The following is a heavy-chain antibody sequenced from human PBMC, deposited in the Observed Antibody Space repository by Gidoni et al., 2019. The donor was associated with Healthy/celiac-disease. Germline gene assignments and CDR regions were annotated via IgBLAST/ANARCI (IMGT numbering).Heavy chain of an antibody. CDR3: ARDPIVGGYYYYGMDV. Sequence: EVQLVESGGGLVKPGGFLRLSCAASGFTFSSYSMNWVRQAPGKGLEWVSSISSSSSYIYYADSVKGRFTISRDNAKNSLYLQMNSLRAEDTAVYYCARDPIVGGYYYYGMDVWGQGTTVTVSS. V-gene: IGHV3-21*01. J-gene: IGHJ6*02. CDR1: GFTFSSYS. D-gene: IGHD2-15*01. CDR2: ISSSSSYI.